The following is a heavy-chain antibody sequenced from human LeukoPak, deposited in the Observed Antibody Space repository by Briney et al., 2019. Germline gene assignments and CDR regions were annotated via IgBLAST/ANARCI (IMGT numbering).Heavy chain of an antibody. J-gene: IGHJ4*02. V-gene: IGHV3-30*18. CDR2: ISYDGSNK. Sequence: GGSLRLSCAASGFTFSSYGMHWVRQAPGKGLEWVAVISYDGSNKYYADSVKGRFTISRDNSKNTLYLQMNSLRAEDTAVYYCAKPLSYYDSSGYFDYWGQGTLVTVSS. CDR3: AKPLSYYDSSGYFDY. D-gene: IGHD3-22*01. CDR1: GFTFSSYG.